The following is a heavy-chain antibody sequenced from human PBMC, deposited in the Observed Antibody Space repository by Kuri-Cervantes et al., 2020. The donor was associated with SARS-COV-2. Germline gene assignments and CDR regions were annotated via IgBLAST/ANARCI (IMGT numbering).Heavy chain of an antibody. CDR1: RATFTTYG. Sequence: ASVKVSCKASRATFTTYGFSWVRQAPGQGLEWMGWINPNSGGTDYAQKFQGRVTMTGDTSISTAYIEVSRLTSDDTALYYRARERTVAPRIVGEFDYWGQGTLVTVSS. D-gene: IGHD6-19*01. J-gene: IGHJ4*02. CDR2: INPNSGGT. V-gene: IGHV1-2*02. CDR3: ARERTVAPRIVGEFDY.